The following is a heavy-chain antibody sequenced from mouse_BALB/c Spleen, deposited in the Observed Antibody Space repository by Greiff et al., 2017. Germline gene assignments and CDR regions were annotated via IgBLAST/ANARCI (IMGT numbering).Heavy chain of an antibody. Sequence: QVQLQQSGAELAKPGASVKMSCKASGYTFTSYWMHWVKQRPGQGLEWIGYINPSTGYTEYNQKFKDKATLTADKSSSTAYMQLSSLTSEDSAVYYCARHYYGYDWFAYWGQGTLVTVSA. J-gene: IGHJ3*01. V-gene: IGHV1-7*01. CDR1: GYTFTSYW. D-gene: IGHD2-2*01. CDR2: INPSTGYT. CDR3: ARHYYGYDWFAY.